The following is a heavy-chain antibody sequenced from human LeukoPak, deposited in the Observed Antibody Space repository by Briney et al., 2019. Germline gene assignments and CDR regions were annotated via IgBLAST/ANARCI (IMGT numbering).Heavy chain of an antibody. J-gene: IGHJ6*02. Sequence: PGRSLRLSCAASGFTFSSYAMHWVRQAPGKGLEWVAVISYDENSKYYADSVKGRFTISRDNSKNTLYLQMNSLRAEDTAVYYCTKHITTDATTPFYYGMDVWGQGTTVTVSS. CDR3: TKHITTDATTPFYYGMDV. CDR1: GFTFSSYA. V-gene: IGHV3-30-3*01. CDR2: ISYDENSK. D-gene: IGHD3-22*01.